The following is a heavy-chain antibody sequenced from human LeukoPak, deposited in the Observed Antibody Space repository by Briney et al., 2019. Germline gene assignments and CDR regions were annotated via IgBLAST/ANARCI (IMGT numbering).Heavy chain of an antibody. D-gene: IGHD3-10*01. J-gene: IGHJ3*02. V-gene: IGHV2-5*02. CDR2: IYWDDDK. Sequence: SGPTLVNPTQTLTLTCTFSGFSLSTSGVGVGWIRQPPGKALEWLALIYWDDDKRYSPSLKSRLTITKDPSKNQVVLTMTNMDPVDTATYYCARIWFGELFGGAFDIWGQGTMVTVSS. CDR1: GFSLSTSGVG. CDR3: ARIWFGELFGGAFDI.